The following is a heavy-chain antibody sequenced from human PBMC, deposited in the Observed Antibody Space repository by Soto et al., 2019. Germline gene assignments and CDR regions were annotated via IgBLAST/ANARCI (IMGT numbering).Heavy chain of an antibody. CDR1: GFTFSSYG. Sequence: QVPLVESGGGVVQPGRSLRLSCAASGFTFSSYGMHWVRQAPGKGLEWVAVIWYDGSNKYYADSVKGRFTISRDNSKNTLYLQMSSRCAEDTAVYYCARESTGSYLGWFDPWGQGTLVTVSS. D-gene: IGHD3-10*01. CDR2: IWYDGSNK. CDR3: ARESTGSYLGWFDP. J-gene: IGHJ5*02. V-gene: IGHV3-33*01.